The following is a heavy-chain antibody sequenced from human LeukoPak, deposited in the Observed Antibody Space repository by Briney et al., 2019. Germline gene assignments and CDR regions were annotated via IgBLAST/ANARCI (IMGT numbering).Heavy chain of an antibody. D-gene: IGHD3-16*02. CDR1: GFTFSDSA. Sequence: GGSLRLSCAASGFTFSDSAMSWVRRAPGKGLEWLSAISGAGVSTHYANSVKGRFTISRDNSKNTLYLQVDSLTAEDMAIYYCAKGKSYLDAFDIWGQGTMVTVSS. V-gene: IGHV3-23*01. CDR2: ISGAGVST. J-gene: IGHJ3*02. CDR3: AKGKSYLDAFDI.